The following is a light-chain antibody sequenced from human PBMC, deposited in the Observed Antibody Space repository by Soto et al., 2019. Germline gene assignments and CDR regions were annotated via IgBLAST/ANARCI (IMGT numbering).Light chain of an antibody. CDR1: SSNIGSGYD. CDR3: QSYDSSLSGDV. Sequence: QSVLTQPPSVSGAPGQRVTISCTGSSSNIGSGYDVHWYLQIPGTAPKLLIYGTSNRPSGVPDRFSVSKSGSSASLAITGLQAEDEADYYCQSYDSSLSGDVFGTGTKLTVL. J-gene: IGLJ1*01. CDR2: GTS. V-gene: IGLV1-40*01.